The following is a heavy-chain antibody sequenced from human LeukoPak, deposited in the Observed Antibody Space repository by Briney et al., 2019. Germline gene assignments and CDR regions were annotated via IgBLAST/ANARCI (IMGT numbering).Heavy chain of an antibody. CDR1: GYSFTSYW. V-gene: IGHV5-51*01. J-gene: IGHJ3*01. CDR3: GMSGDRVPLQDDVFDV. Sequence: GESLKISCKGSGYSFTSYWIGWVRQMPGKGLEWMGIIYPGDSGPTYSPSFQGQVTISVDKSINTAYLQWSSLQASDTAMYYCGMSGDRVPLQDDVFDVWGQGTMVTVST. CDR2: IYPGDSGP. D-gene: IGHD1-26*01.